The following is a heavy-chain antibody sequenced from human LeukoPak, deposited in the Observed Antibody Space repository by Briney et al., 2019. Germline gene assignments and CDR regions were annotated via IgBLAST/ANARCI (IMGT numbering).Heavy chain of an antibody. D-gene: IGHD3-3*01. CDR2: IKQDESEK. V-gene: IGHV3-7*01. J-gene: IGHJ6*03. Sequence: PGGSLRLSCAASGFTFSSYWMSWVRQAPGKGLEWVANIKQDESEKYYADSVKGRFTISRDNAKNSLYLQMNSLRAEDTAVYYCARDQVYAFWSGRFDYYYYYMDVWGKGTTVTSP. CDR3: ARDQVYAFWSGRFDYYYYYMDV. CDR1: GFTFSSYW.